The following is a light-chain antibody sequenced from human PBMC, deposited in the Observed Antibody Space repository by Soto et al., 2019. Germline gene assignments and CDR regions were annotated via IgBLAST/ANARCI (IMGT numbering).Light chain of an antibody. CDR2: GAS. CDR1: QSVSNN. V-gene: IGKV3-15*01. Sequence: EIVLTQSPATLSLSPGEGATVSCRAIQSVSNNYLAWYQQKPGQAPRLLISGASTRATGIPVRFSGSGSGTEFALAISSLQSEDFAVYYCQQYENWPSITFGQGTRLENK. CDR3: QQYENWPSIT. J-gene: IGKJ5*01.